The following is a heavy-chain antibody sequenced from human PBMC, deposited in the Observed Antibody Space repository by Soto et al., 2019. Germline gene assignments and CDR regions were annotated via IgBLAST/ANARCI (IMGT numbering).Heavy chain of an antibody. Sequence: GASVKVSCKASGFTFTTYAIHWVCQAPGQRLEWMGWINAGNGATKYSQNFQDRVTIARDTSANTAFMELSGLRSEDTAVYYCARGSAAAGPYYFAYWAQGTLVTVSS. D-gene: IGHD6-13*01. CDR3: ARGSAAAGPYYFAY. CDR2: INAGNGAT. V-gene: IGHV1-3*01. CDR1: GFTFTTYA. J-gene: IGHJ4*02.